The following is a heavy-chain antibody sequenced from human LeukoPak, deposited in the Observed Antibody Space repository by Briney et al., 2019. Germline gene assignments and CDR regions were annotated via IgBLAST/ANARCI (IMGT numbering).Heavy chain of an antibody. V-gene: IGHV4-31*03. J-gene: IGHJ6*02. CDR3: ARDRGRDGYNPPGMDV. D-gene: IGHD5-24*01. Sequence: RSETRSFTCTVSGGSISSGGYYWSWIRQHPGKGLEWIGYIYYSGSTYYNPSLKSRVTISVDTSKNQFSLKLSSVTAADTAVYYCARDRGRDGYNPPGMDVWGQGTTVTVSS. CDR2: IYYSGST. CDR1: GGSISSGGYY.